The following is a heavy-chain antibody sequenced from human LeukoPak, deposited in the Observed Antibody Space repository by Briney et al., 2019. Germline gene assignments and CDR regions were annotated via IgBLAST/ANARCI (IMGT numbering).Heavy chain of an antibody. CDR2: IYYSGST. D-gene: IGHD6-6*01. Sequence: TSETLSLTCTVSGGSIRNYYWSWIRQPPGKGLEWIGYIYYSGSTNYNPSLKSRVTISVDTSKNQFSLKLSSVTAADTAVYYCARREYSSSSGSDYFDYWGQGTLVTVSS. CDR3: ARREYSSSSGSDYFDY. V-gene: IGHV4-59*08. J-gene: IGHJ4*02. CDR1: GGSIRNYY.